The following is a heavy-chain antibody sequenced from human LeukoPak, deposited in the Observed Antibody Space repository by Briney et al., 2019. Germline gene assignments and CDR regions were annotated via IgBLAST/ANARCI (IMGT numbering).Heavy chain of an antibody. CDR2: MFYSRGT. Sequence: PSETLSLTCTVSGGSISSYYWSWIRQPPGKGLEWIGYMFYSRGTYYNPSLKSRVSILADTSKSQFSLRLSSVTAADTAVFYCATYSSSWSRGYFQHWGQGTLVTVSS. V-gene: IGHV4-59*08. CDR3: ATYSSSWSRGYFQH. CDR1: GGSISSYY. D-gene: IGHD6-13*01. J-gene: IGHJ1*01.